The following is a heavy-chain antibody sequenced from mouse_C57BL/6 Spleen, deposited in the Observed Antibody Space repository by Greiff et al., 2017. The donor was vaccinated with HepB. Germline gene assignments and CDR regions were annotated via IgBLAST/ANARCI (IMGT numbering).Heavy chain of an antibody. CDR3: ARRPPITTVVATKDFDY. V-gene: IGHV1-26*01. J-gene: IGHJ2*01. D-gene: IGHD1-1*01. Sequence: EVQLQQSGPELVKPGASVKISCKASGYTFTDYYMNWVKQSHGKSLEWIGDINPNNGGTSYNQKFKGKATLTVDKSSSTAYMELRSLTSEDSAVYYCARRPPITTVVATKDFDYWGQGTTLTVSS. CDR2: INPNNGGT. CDR1: GYTFTDYY.